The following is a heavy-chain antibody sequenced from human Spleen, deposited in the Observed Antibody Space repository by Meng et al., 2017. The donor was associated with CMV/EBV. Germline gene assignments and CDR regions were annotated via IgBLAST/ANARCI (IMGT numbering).Heavy chain of an antibody. CDR2: VQSFKGET. Sequence: GCSFANDGFSWVRQAPGKALEGMGWVQSFKGETRYTRKVQGRVTLTTDTSTNTAYMELRSLRSDDTAVYFCARALYYDFWSSPYDYWGQGTLVTVSS. D-gene: IGHD3/OR15-3a*01. J-gene: IGHJ4*02. CDR3: ARALYYDFWSSPYDY. V-gene: IGHV1-18*01. CDR1: GCSFANDG.